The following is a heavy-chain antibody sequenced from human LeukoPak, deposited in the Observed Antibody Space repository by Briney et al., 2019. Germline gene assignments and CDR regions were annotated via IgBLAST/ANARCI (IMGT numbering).Heavy chain of an antibody. V-gene: IGHV4-34*01. D-gene: IGHD3-22*01. CDR1: GGSFSGYY. J-gene: IGHJ6*03. Sequence: SETLSLTCAVYGGSFSGYYWSWIRQPPGKGLEWIGETNHSGSTNYNPSLKSRVTISVDTSKNQFSLKLSSVTAADTAVYYCARATAVKYYYDSSGYYRLDYYYYYMDVWGKGTTVTISS. CDR2: TNHSGST. CDR3: ARATAVKYYYDSSGYYRLDYYYYYMDV.